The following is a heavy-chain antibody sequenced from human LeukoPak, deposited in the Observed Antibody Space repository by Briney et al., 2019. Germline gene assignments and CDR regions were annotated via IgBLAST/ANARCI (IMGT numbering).Heavy chain of an antibody. Sequence: PGGSLRLSCAASGFTFSSYAMSWVRQAPGKGLEWVSAISGSGGSTYYADSVKGRFTISRDNSKNTPYLQMNSLRAEDTAVYYCAKPPLLWFGENYWGQGTLVTVSS. CDR1: GFTFSSYA. CDR3: AKPPLLWFGENY. CDR2: ISGSGGST. J-gene: IGHJ4*02. D-gene: IGHD3-10*01. V-gene: IGHV3-23*01.